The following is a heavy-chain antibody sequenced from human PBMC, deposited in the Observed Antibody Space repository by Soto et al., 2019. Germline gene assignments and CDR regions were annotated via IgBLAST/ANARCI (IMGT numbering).Heavy chain of an antibody. D-gene: IGHD2-15*01. CDR1: GFTFSDYY. Sequence: GGSLRLSCAASGFTFSDYYMSWIRQAPGKGLEWVSYISSSGSTIYYADSVKGRFTISRDDAKNSLYLQMNSLRAEDTAVYYCARGELVVAATRPYYYGMDVWGHGTTVTVSS. CDR2: ISSSGSTI. CDR3: ARGELVVAATRPYYYGMDV. V-gene: IGHV3-11*01. J-gene: IGHJ6*02.